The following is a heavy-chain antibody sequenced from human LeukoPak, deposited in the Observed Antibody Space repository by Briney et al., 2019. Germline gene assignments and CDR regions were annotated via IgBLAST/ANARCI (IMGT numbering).Heavy chain of an antibody. V-gene: IGHV3-30*04. Sequence: PGGSLRLSCAASGFIFRSYPMHWVRQAPGKGLEWVAVISYDGSNKYYADSVKGRFTISRDTSKNSLYLQMNTLRPEDTALYYCAKDPTRRYTSAPAFDHWGQGTLVTVSS. D-gene: IGHD1-14*01. CDR2: ISYDGSNK. J-gene: IGHJ4*02. CDR3: AKDPTRRYTSAPAFDH. CDR1: GFIFRSYP.